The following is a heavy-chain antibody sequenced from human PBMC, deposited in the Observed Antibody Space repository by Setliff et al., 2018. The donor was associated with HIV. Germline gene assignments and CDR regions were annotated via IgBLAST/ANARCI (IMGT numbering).Heavy chain of an antibody. CDR1: GGTFSSYA. CDR3: AKTAGPHHYYYMDV. V-gene: IGHV1-69*13. J-gene: IGHJ6*03. Sequence: SVKVSCKASGGTFSSYAISWVRQAPGQGLEWMGGIIPMFGTAHYAQQFQGRVTITADESTSTAYMELSRLRSDDTAVYYCAKTAGPHHYYYMDVWGKGTTVTVSS. D-gene: IGHD6-19*01. CDR2: IIPMFGTA.